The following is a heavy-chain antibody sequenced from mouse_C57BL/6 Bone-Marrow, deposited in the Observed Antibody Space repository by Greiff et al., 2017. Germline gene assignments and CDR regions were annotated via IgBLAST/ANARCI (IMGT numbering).Heavy chain of an antibody. CDR1: GFTFSDYY. J-gene: IGHJ2*01. CDR3: ARGGPYGNSLDY. CDR2: INYDGSST. D-gene: IGHD2-10*02. Sequence: EVMLVESEGGLVQPGSSMKLSCTASGFTFSDYYMAWVRQVPEKGLEWVANINYDGSSTYYLDSLKSRFIISRDNAKNILYLQMSSLKSEDTATYYCARGGPYGNSLDYWGQGTTLTVSS. V-gene: IGHV5-16*01.